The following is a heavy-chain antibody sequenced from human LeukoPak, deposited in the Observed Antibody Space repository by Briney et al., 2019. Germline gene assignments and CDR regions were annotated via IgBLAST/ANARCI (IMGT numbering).Heavy chain of an antibody. J-gene: IGHJ3*02. CDR3: AKGSCSSTSCHPAFDI. CDR1: GFTFSSYA. D-gene: IGHD2-2*01. Sequence: GGSLRLSCAASGFTFSSYAMSWVRQAPGKGLEWVSAISGSGGSTYYADSVRGRSPISRDNSKNTLYLQMNSLRAEDTAVYYCAKGSCSSTSCHPAFDIWGQGTMVTVSS. V-gene: IGHV3-23*01. CDR2: ISGSGGST.